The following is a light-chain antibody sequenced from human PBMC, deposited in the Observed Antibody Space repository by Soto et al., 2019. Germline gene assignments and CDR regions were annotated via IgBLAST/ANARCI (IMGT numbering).Light chain of an antibody. V-gene: IGKV3D-15*01. CDR3: QQRNIWPPVT. CDR2: GAF. CDR1: HSISTN. Sequence: IVMTQSPATLSLSPGERASLPCRASHSISTNLAWYQQKPGQPPRLLIYGAFNRAAGIPARFSGSGSGTDFTLTISSLEPEDSAVYYCQQRNIWPPVTFGQGTRLEIK. J-gene: IGKJ5*01.